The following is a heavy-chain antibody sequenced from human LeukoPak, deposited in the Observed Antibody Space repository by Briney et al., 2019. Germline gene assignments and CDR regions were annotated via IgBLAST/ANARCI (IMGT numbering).Heavy chain of an antibody. D-gene: IGHD3-16*01. J-gene: IGHJ6*02. Sequence: PGGSLRLSSAASGFIFTSYAMSWVRQAPGKGLEWVSAISETGGSTFYADSVKGRFTTSRDNSKNTLYLQMNSLRAEDTAVYYCAKGGAYYHYGMDVWGQGTTVTVSS. V-gene: IGHV3-23*01. CDR1: GFIFTSYA. CDR3: AKGGAYYHYGMDV. CDR2: ISETGGST.